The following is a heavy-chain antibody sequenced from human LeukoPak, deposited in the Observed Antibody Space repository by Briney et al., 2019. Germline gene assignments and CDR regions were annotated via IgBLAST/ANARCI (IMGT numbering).Heavy chain of an antibody. Sequence: PGRSLRLSCAASGFTFSSYGMHWVRQAPGKGLEWVAVIWYDGSNKYYADSVKGRFTISRDNSKNTLYLQMNSLRAEDTAVYYCAKDVPVLRFLEWPTYFDYWGQGTLVTVSS. CDR3: AKDVPVLRFLEWPTYFDY. CDR1: GFTFSSYG. V-gene: IGHV3-33*06. D-gene: IGHD3-3*01. J-gene: IGHJ4*02. CDR2: IWYDGSNK.